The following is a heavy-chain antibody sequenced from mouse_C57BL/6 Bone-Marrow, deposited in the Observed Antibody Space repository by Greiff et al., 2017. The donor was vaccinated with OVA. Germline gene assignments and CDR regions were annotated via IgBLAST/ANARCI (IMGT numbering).Heavy chain of an antibody. J-gene: IGHJ1*03. Sequence: EVKVVESGTVLARPGASVKMSCKTSGYTFTSYWMHWVKQRPGQGLEWIGAIYPGNSDTSYNQKFKGKAKLTAVTSASTAYMELSSLTNEDSAVYYCTREGGYYYGSSWYFDVWGTGTTVTVSS. CDR2: IYPGNSDT. V-gene: IGHV1-5*01. CDR3: TREGGYYYGSSWYFDV. D-gene: IGHD1-1*01. CDR1: GYTFTSYW.